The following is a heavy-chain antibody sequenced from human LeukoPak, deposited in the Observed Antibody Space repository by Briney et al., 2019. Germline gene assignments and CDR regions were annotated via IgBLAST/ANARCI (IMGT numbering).Heavy chain of an antibody. CDR3: ASYGRIYCSSTSCSPDAFDI. J-gene: IGHJ3*02. D-gene: IGHD2-2*01. V-gene: IGHV3-23*01. CDR2: ISDSGDGT. Sequence: GGSLRLSCAGSGFTFRSYAMSWVRQSPVKGLEWVSAISDSGDGTYYADSVKARFTISRDNSKNTVYLEMSSLRAEDTAVYYCASYGRIYCSSTSCSPDAFDIWGQGTMVTVSS. CDR1: GFTFRSYA.